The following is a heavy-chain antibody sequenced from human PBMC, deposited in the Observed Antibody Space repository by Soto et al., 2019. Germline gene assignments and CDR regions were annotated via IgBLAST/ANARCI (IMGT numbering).Heavy chain of an antibody. D-gene: IGHD3-22*01. Sequence: VASVKVSCKASGYTFTSYGISWVRQAPGQGLEWMGWISAYNGNTNYAQKLQGRVTMTTDTSTSTAYMELRSLRSDDTAVYYCARVLYYYDSSGYYDYWGQGTLVTVSS. CDR1: GYTFTSYG. CDR3: ARVLYYYDSSGYYDY. V-gene: IGHV1-18*01. J-gene: IGHJ4*02. CDR2: ISAYNGNT.